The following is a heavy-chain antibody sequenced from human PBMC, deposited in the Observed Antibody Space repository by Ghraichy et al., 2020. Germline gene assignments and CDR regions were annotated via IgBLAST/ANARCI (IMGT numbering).Heavy chain of an antibody. D-gene: IGHD6-19*01. J-gene: IGHJ6*02. V-gene: IGHV5-51*01. Sequence: GESLNISCKGSGYNFTNSWIAWVRQMPGKGLEWMGIIYPGDSDTRYSPSFQGQVTISADKSINTAYLQWSSLKASDTAIYYCGKLIAVADSYHYALDVWGQGTTVTVSS. CDR2: IYPGDSDT. CDR1: GYNFTNSW. CDR3: GKLIAVADSYHYALDV.